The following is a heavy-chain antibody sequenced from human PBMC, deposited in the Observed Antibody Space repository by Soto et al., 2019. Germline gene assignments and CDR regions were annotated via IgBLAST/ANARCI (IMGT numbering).Heavy chain of an antibody. CDR1: GGSISSYY. CDR2: IYYSGST. J-gene: IGHJ4*02. Sequence: SETLSLTCTVSGGSISSYYWSWIRQPPGKGLEWIGYIYYSGSTNYNPSLKSRVTISVDTSKNQFSLKLSSVTAADTAVYYCARRYGDSFDYWGQGTLVTVSS. CDR3: ARRYGDSFDY. V-gene: IGHV4-59*08. D-gene: IGHD4-17*01.